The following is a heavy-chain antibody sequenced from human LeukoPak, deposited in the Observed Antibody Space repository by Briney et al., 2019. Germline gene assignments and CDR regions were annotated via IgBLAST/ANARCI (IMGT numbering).Heavy chain of an antibody. V-gene: IGHV3-48*01. CDR3: ARVRAAAGTIDY. CDR1: GFTFSRFS. D-gene: IGHD6-13*01. J-gene: IGHJ4*02. CDR2: ISASASNI. Sequence: GGSLRLSCAASGFTFSRFSMNWVRQGPGKGLEWISYISASASNIQYADSVKGRFTVSRDNAENSLYLQMNSLRAEDTAVYYCARVRAAAGTIDYWGQGTLVTASS.